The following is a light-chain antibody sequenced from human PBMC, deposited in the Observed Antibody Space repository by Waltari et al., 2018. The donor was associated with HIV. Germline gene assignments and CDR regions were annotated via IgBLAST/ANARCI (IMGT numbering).Light chain of an antibody. Sequence: QLVLTQSPSASASLGASGKITCTLSSGHSNYAIAWHQQQPGKGPRYLMKLTRDGGTIQCDASPYRFSGASAGDERYLTISSLQSEDEADLYCQTWGACIQEWFGGWTKLTGL. CDR1: SGHSNYA. V-gene: IGLV4-69*02. CDR2: LTRDGGT. J-gene: IGLJ3*02. CDR3: QTWGACIQEW.